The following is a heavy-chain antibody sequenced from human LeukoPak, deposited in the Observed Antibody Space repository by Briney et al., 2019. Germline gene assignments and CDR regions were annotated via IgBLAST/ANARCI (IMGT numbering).Heavy chain of an antibody. D-gene: IGHD4-17*01. CDR3: TRLTYGDYAYY. V-gene: IGHV3-73*01. CDR1: GFTFSSYS. J-gene: IGHJ4*02. CDR2: IRSKANSYAT. Sequence: GGSLRLSCAASGFTFSSYSMNWVRQASGKGLEWVGRIRSKANSYATAYAASVKGRFTISRDDSKNTAYLQMNSLKTEDTAVYYCTRLTYGDYAYYWGQGTLVTVSS.